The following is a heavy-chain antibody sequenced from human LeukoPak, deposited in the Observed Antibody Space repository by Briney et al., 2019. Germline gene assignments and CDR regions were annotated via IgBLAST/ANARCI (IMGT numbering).Heavy chain of an antibody. J-gene: IGHJ4*02. CDR1: GFTFSRYA. CDR3: VKDSSSGSYFDY. V-gene: IGHV3-64D*06. D-gene: IGHD3-10*01. CDR2: ISSNGGST. Sequence: GGSLRLSWSASGFTFSRYAMHWVRQASGKGLEYVSAISSNGGSTYYADSVKGRFTISRDNSRNTLHLQMSSLRVEDTAVYYCVKDSSSGSYFDYWGQGTLVTVSS.